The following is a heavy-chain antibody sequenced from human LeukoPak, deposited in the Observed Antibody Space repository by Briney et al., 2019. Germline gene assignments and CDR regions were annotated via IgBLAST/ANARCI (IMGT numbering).Heavy chain of an antibody. D-gene: IGHD2-15*01. J-gene: IGHJ4*02. CDR2: ISGSGVST. CDR1: GFTFSNYA. CDR3: AKTLAYCNGGSCYSNYFFLH. V-gene: IGHV3-23*01. Sequence: GGSLRLSCAASGFTFSNYAMSWVRQAPGKGLEWVSAISGSGVSTDYADSVKGRFTISRDNSKNTLYLQMSSLRAEDTAVYYCAKTLAYCNGGSCYSNYFFLHWGQGTLVTVST.